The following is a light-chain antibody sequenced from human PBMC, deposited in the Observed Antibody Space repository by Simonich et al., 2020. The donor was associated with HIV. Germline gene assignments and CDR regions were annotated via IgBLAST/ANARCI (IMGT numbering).Light chain of an antibody. CDR3: ATLDDSLSGPL. Sequence: QSVLTQPPSASGTPGPRVTISCSGSSSNIGSNSVYWYQQLPGTAPNLLIYRNKQRPAGVPGRFSGSKSGTSASLASSGLRSEDEADYYCATLDDSLSGPLFGGGTKLTVL. CDR1: SSNIGSNS. J-gene: IGLJ2*01. CDR2: RNK. V-gene: IGLV1-47*01.